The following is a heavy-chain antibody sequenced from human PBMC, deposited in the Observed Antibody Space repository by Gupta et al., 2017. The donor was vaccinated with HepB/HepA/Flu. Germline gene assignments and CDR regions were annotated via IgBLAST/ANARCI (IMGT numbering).Heavy chain of an antibody. D-gene: IGHD3-22*01. CDR1: EGTFKTYA. CDR2: IIPSVEMT. V-gene: IGHV1-69*04. CDR3: ASQDYYEGGGFDY. J-gene: IGHJ4*02. Sequence: QVQLVQSGTEMKKPGSSVKVSCQTSEGTFKTYAIHWVRQAPGQGLEWMGRIIPSVEMTDYGEKFQGRVTFAADSSTNTAYMGLSGLKSEDSAVYYCASQDYYEGGGFDYWGQGTLITVAS.